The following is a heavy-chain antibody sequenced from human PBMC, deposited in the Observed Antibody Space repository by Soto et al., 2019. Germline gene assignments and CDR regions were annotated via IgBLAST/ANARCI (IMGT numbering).Heavy chain of an antibody. V-gene: IGHV3-48*02. CDR3: ARDMGISWPGHDYYGLDV. Sequence: GGSLRLSCAASGFAFNIYAMSWVRQAPGKGLEWVSYISGVGPTIYYADSLKGRFTISRDNAKNSLYLQMNSLRDEDTAVYYCARDMGISWPGHDYYGLDVWGQGTTVTVSS. CDR1: GFAFNIYA. CDR2: ISGVGPTI. D-gene: IGHD5-12*01. J-gene: IGHJ6*02.